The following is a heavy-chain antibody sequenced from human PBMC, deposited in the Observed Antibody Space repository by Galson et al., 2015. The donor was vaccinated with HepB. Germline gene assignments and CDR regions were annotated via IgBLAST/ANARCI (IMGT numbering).Heavy chain of an antibody. J-gene: IGHJ4*02. Sequence: SLRLSCAASGFTFSNSAMNWVRQAPGEGLEWVSGVSGSGSGTYYADSVKGRFTIFRDNSRNTLYLQMNSLRAEDTAVYFCAKDVSGSYGDYVDWGQGTLVTVSS. CDR1: GFTFSNSA. CDR3: AKDVSGSYGDYVD. CDR2: VSGSGSGT. D-gene: IGHD4-17*01. V-gene: IGHV3-23*01.